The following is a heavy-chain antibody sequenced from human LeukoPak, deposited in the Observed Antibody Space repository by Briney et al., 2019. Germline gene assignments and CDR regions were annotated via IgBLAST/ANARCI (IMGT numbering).Heavy chain of an antibody. J-gene: IGHJ4*02. CDR3: SKDRETGTLGYFDY. V-gene: IGHV3-23*01. Sequence: GGSLRLSCAASGFTFSSYAMSWVRQAPGKGLEWVSAIRGSGDSTYYADSVKGRFTISRDTSKNTLYLQMNNLRAEDTAVYYCSKDRETGTLGYFDYWGQGTLVTVSS. CDR1: GFTFSSYA. CDR2: IRGSGDST. D-gene: IGHD1-1*01.